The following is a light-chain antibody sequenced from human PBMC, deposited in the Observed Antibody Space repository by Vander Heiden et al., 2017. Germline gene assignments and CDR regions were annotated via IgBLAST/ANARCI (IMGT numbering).Light chain of an antibody. J-gene: IGLJ2*01. CDR3: SSYTSSSTLVV. CDR1: SSDVGGYNY. V-gene: IGLV2-14*01. CDR2: EVS. Sequence: QSALPPPASVSGSPGQSITISCTGTSSDVGGYNYVSWYQQHPGKAPKLMIYEVSNRPSGVSNRFSGSKSGNTASLTISGLQAEDEADYYCSSYTSSSTLVVFGGGTKLTVL.